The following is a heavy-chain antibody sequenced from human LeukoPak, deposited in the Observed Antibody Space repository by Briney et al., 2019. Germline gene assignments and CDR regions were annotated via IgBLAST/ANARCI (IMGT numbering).Heavy chain of an antibody. CDR1: GFTFSSYA. D-gene: IGHD3-22*01. Sequence: GASLRLSCAASGFTFSSYAMSWVRQAPGKGLEWVSAISGSGGSTYYADSVKGRFTISRDNSKNTLYLQMNSLRAEDTAVYYCARYYDSSGYYWGHLDYWGQGTLVTVSS. J-gene: IGHJ4*02. CDR2: ISGSGGST. CDR3: ARYYDSSGYYWGHLDY. V-gene: IGHV3-23*01.